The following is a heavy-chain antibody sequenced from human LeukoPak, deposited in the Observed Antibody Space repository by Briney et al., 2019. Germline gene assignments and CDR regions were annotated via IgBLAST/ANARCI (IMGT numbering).Heavy chain of an antibody. Sequence: PGGSLRLSCAASGFTFSSYSMNWVRQAPGKGLEWVSSISSSSSYIYYADSVKGRFTISRDNAKNSLYLQMNSLRAEDTAVYYCASAYGDPYAFDIWGQGTTVTVSS. CDR3: ASAYGDPYAFDI. V-gene: IGHV3-21*01. CDR2: ISSSSSYI. CDR1: GFTFSSYS. J-gene: IGHJ3*02. D-gene: IGHD4-17*01.